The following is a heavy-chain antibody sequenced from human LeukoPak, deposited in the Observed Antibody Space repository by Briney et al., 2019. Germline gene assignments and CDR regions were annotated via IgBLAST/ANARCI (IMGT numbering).Heavy chain of an antibody. J-gene: IGHJ4*02. CDR3: ARDFDSKYDY. CDR1: RFTFSSYT. V-gene: IGHV3-21*01. CDR2: ISSSGNYI. Sequence: GGSLRLSCAVSRFTFSSYTMNWVRQAPGKGLEWVSSISSSGNYIYYADSVKGRFTISRDNAKNSLYLQMNSLRAEDTAVYYCARDFDSKYDYWGQGTLVTVSS. D-gene: IGHD3-22*01.